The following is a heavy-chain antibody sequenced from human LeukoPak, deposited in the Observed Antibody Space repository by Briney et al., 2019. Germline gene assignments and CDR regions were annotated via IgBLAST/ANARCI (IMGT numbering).Heavy chain of an antibody. CDR2: ISGSSGKT. CDR1: GFTFSNSA. V-gene: IGHV3-23*01. Sequence: GGSLRLSCAASGFTFSNSAMSWVRQAPGKGPEWLSAISGSSGKTYYADSVRGRFTISRDNSRNTLSLLMNSLRAEDTALYYCAEAFGSGGLPAHDAFDIWGQGTLVTVSS. CDR3: AEAFGSGGLPAHDAFDI. J-gene: IGHJ3*02. D-gene: IGHD3-10*01.